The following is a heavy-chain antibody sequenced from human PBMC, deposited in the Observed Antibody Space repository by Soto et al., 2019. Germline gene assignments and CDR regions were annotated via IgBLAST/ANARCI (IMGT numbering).Heavy chain of an antibody. V-gene: IGHV4-39*01. CDR2: IYYSGST. D-gene: IGHD3-10*01. CDR1: GGSLSSSSYY. Sequence: SDTLSLTCTVSGGSLSSSSYYWGWIRQPPGKGLEWIGSIYYSGSTYYNPSLKSRVTISVDTSKNQFSLKLSSVTAADTAVYYCARQDYMVRGGGWFDPWGQGTLVTV. CDR3: ARQDYMVRGGGWFDP. J-gene: IGHJ5*02.